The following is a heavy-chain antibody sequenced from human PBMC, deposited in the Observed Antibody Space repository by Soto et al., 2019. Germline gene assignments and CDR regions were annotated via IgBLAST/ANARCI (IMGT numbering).Heavy chain of an antibody. V-gene: IGHV3-33*01. CDR3: ARGLLAVAVSDY. J-gene: IGHJ4*02. CDR1: GFTFSSYG. D-gene: IGHD6-19*01. Sequence: GGSLRLSCAASGFTFSSYGMHWVRQAPGKGLEWVAVIWYDGSNKYYADSVKGRFTISRDNSKNTLYLQMNSLRAEDTAVYYCARGLLAVAVSDYWGQGTLVTVSS. CDR2: IWYDGSNK.